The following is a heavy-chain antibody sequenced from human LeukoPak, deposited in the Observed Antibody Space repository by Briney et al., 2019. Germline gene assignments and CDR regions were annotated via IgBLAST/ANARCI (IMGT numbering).Heavy chain of an antibody. CDR1: GFTFSSYG. V-gene: IGHV3-30*03. Sequence: GRSLRLSCAASGFTFSSYGMHWVRQAPGKGLEWVAVISYDGSNKYYADSVKGRFTISRDNSKNTLYLQMNSLRAEDTAVYYCARAGDFWSGYYGDDAFDIWGQGTMVTVSS. J-gene: IGHJ3*02. CDR3: ARAGDFWSGYYGDDAFDI. D-gene: IGHD3-3*01. CDR2: ISYDGSNK.